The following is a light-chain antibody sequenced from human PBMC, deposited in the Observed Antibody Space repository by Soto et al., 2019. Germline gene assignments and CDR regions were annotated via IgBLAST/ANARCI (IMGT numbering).Light chain of an antibody. J-gene: IGLJ2*01. CDR3: QSADSSGTYRV. CDR2: KDS. CDR1: ALPKQY. Sequence: SYELTQPPSVSVSPGQTARITCSGDALPKQYAYWYQQKPGQAPVLVIYKDSERPSGIPERYSGSSSGTTVTLTISGVQAEDEADYYCQSADSSGTYRVFGGRTQLTVL. V-gene: IGLV3-25*03.